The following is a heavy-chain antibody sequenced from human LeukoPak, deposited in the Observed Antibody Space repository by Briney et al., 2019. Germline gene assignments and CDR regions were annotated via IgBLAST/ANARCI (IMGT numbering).Heavy chain of an antibody. V-gene: IGHV1-2*04. J-gene: IGHJ4*02. Sequence: ASVKVSCKASGYTFTGYYMHWVRQAPGQGLEWMGRINPNSGGTNYAQKFQGWVTMTRDTSISTAYMELSRLRSDDTAVYYCAREGYYDSSGYSEWGQGTLVTVSS. CDR1: GYTFTGYY. CDR2: INPNSGGT. CDR3: AREGYYDSSGYSE. D-gene: IGHD3-22*01.